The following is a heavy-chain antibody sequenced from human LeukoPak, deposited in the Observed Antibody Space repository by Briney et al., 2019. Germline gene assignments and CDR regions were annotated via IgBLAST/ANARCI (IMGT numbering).Heavy chain of an antibody. D-gene: IGHD3-16*01. J-gene: IGHJ6*03. CDR2: MNPNSGNT. Sequence: GASVKVSCKASGYTFTSYDINWVRQATGQGLEWMGWMNPNSGNTGYAQKFQGRVTMTRNTSISTAYMELSSLRSEDTAVYYCARGLFVRLGSYYYMDVWGKGTTVTISS. CDR3: ARGLFVRLGSYYYMDV. CDR1: GYTFTSYD. V-gene: IGHV1-8*01.